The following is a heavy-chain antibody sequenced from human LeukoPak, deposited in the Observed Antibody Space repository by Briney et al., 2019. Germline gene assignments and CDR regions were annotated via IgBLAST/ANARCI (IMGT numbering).Heavy chain of an antibody. CDR2: IYTSGST. Sequence: SETLSLTCTVSGGSISSYYWSWIRQPAGKGLEWIGRIYTSGSTNYNPSLKSRVTMSVDTSKNQFSLKLSSVTAADTAVYYCARDQRKYQLLGGPPHWFDPWGQGTLVTVSS. V-gene: IGHV4-4*07. J-gene: IGHJ5*02. D-gene: IGHD2-2*01. CDR3: ARDQRKYQLLGGPPHWFDP. CDR1: GGSISSYY.